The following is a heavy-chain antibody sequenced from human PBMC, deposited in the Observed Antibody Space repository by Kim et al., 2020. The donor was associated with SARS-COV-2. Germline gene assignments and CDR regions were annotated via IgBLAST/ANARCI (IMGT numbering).Heavy chain of an antibody. CDR3: ARDWSTSIVVVPAATPGAFDI. Sequence: GGSLRLSCAASGFTFSSYGMHWVRQAPGKGLEWVAVIWYDGSNKYYADSVKGRFTISRDNSKNTLYLQMNSLRAEDTAVYYCARDWSTSIVVVPAATPGAFDIWGQGTMVTVSS. J-gene: IGHJ3*02. CDR2: IWYDGSNK. D-gene: IGHD2-2*01. CDR1: GFTFSSYG. V-gene: IGHV3-33*01.